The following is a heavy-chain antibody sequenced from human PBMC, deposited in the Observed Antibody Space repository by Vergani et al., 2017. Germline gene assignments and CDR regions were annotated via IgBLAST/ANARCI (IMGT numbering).Heavy chain of an antibody. Sequence: QLQLQESGPRLVKPSETLSLTCSLSGMSISNNNYYWGWIRQPPGKGLGWIGSIYDSRNNNYSPSLKSLVSISVDTSKNQFSLNLTSVTAADKAVYYCARHLRQLARNDVFAIWGHGTLVTVSS. J-gene: IGHJ3*02. CDR3: ARHLRQLARNDVFAI. V-gene: IGHV4-39*01. D-gene: IGHD6-6*01. CDR2: IYDSRNN. CDR1: GMSISNNNYY.